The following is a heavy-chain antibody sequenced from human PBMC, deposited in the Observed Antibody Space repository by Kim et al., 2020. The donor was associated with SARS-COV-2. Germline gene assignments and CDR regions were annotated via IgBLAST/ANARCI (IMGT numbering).Heavy chain of an antibody. Sequence: GGSLRLSCAASGFTFSSYAMSWVRQAPGKGLEWVSAISGSGGSTYYADSVKGRFTISRDNSKNTLYLQMNSLRAEDTAVYYCAKVLYCGGDCYPHHDAFDIWGQGTMVTVSS. D-gene: IGHD2-21*02. CDR2: ISGSGGST. J-gene: IGHJ3*02. CDR3: AKVLYCGGDCYPHHDAFDI. CDR1: GFTFSSYA. V-gene: IGHV3-23*01.